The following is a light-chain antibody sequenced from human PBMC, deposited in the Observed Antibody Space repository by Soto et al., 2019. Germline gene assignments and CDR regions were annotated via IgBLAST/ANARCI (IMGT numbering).Light chain of an antibody. V-gene: IGLV2-14*01. J-gene: IGLJ1*01. CDR2: DVG. Sequence: QSVLTQPASVSGSPGQSITIACTGTSSDIGGYNFVSWYQQHPGKDPKLLIYDVGNRPSGVSDRFSGSKSGNTASLTISGLQAEDEAHYYCNSYRTVSTYVFGTGTKLTVL. CDR1: SSDIGGYNF. CDR3: NSYRTVSTYV.